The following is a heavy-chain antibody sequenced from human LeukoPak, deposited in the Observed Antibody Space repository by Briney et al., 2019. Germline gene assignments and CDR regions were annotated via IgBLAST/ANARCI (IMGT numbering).Heavy chain of an antibody. D-gene: IGHD4-17*01. CDR2: IKSDGAGT. Sequence: GGSLRLSCAASGFSFSSFWMHWVRQAPGKGLVWVSGIKSDGAGTSYVDSVKGRFTISRDNAKNTLYLQMNGLKTEDTAVYYCNTDRGDYGDYLRLWGQGILVTVSS. CDR3: NTDRGDYGDYLRL. V-gene: IGHV3-74*01. J-gene: IGHJ4*02. CDR1: GFSFSSFW.